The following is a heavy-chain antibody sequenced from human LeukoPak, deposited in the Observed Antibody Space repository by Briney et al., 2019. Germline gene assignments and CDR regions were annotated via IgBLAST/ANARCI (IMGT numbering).Heavy chain of an antibody. CDR2: LNPNSGGT. J-gene: IGHJ3*02. D-gene: IGHD3-10*01. CDR3: ARDLPTIPKLLWFGEARDDAFDI. CDR1: GYTFTGYY. V-gene: IGHV1-2*02. Sequence: ASVKVSCKASGYTFTGYYMYWVRQAPGQGLEWMGWLNPNSGGTNYAQKFQGRVTMTRDTSISTAYMELSRLRSDDTAVYYCARDLPTIPKLLWFGEARDDAFDIWGQGTMVTVSS.